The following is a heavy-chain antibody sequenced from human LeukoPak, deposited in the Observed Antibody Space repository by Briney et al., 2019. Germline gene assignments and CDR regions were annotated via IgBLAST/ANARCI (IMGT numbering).Heavy chain of an antibody. Sequence: PSETLSLTCAVYGGSFSGYYRSWIRQPPGKGLEWIGEINHSGSTNYNPSLKSRVTISVDTSKNQFSLKLSSVTAADTAVYYCARGPRAILTYYDFWSGEDRNWFDPWGQGTLVTVSS. CDR1: GGSFSGYY. D-gene: IGHD3-3*01. V-gene: IGHV4-34*01. J-gene: IGHJ5*02. CDR3: ARGPRAILTYYDFWSGEDRNWFDP. CDR2: INHSGST.